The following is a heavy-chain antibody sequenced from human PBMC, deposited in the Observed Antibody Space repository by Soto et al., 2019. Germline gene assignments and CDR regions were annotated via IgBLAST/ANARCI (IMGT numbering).Heavy chain of an antibody. CDR1: GFSLITSGMR. CDR2: IDWDDDK. Sequence: SGRTLVNPTPTLTLTCTFAGFSLITSGMRVSWIRQPPGKALEWLARIDWDDDKFYSTSLKTRLTISKDTSKKQVVLTMTNMDPVDTATYYCALNSTDGFQHWGQGTMVTVSS. D-gene: IGHD6-13*01. CDR3: ALNSTDGFQH. J-gene: IGHJ1*01. V-gene: IGHV2-70*04.